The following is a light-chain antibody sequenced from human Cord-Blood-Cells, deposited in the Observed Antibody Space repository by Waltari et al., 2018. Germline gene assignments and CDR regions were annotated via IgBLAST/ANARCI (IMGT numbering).Light chain of an antibody. Sequence: QPALTQPRSVSGSPGQSVTISCTGTSSDVGGYNYVSGYQQHPGKAPKLMIYDVSKRPSGVPDRFSGSKSGNTASLTISGLQAEDEADYYCCSYAGSYTYVFGTGTKVTVL. CDR2: DVS. CDR3: CSYAGSYTYV. J-gene: IGLJ1*01. V-gene: IGLV2-11*01. CDR1: SSDVGGYNY.